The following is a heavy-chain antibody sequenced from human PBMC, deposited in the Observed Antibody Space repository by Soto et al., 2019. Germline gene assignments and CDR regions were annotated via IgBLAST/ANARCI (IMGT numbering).Heavy chain of an antibody. CDR3: AKDFAIFGVAADNYGMDV. V-gene: IGHV3-30*18. CDR2: ISYDGNNK. Sequence: GGSLRLSCAASGFTFSSYGMHWVRQAPGKGLEWVAVISYDGNNKDHADSVKGRFTISRDNSKSTLYLQMNSLRAEDTAVYHCAKDFAIFGVAADNYGMDVWGQGTTVTVSS. D-gene: IGHD3-3*01. CDR1: GFTFSSYG. J-gene: IGHJ6*02.